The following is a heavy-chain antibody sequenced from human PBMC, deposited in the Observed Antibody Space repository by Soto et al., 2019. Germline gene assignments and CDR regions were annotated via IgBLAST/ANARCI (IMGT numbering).Heavy chain of an antibody. D-gene: IGHD3-10*01. CDR2: IYYTGST. J-gene: IGHJ4*02. CDR3: ARHSITLLRGRYFFAY. CDR1: GGSISSYY. V-gene: IGHV4-59*08. Sequence: PSETLSLTCTVSGGSISSYYWSWIRQPPGKGLEWIGYIYYTGSTYYNPSLKSRVTISVDTSKDQFSLKLNSVTAADTAVYYCARHSITLLRGRYFFAYWVQGTPVTVSS.